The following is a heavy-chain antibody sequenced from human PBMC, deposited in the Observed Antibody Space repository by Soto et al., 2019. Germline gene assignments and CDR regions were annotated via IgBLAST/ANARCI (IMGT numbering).Heavy chain of an antibody. CDR1: GYRFNDYA. CDR2: ISAYSGQT. V-gene: IGHV1-18*01. J-gene: IGHJ5*02. Sequence: IQLVQSGPEVKKPGASVKVSCKASGYRFNDYAISWVRQAPGQGLEWMGWISAYSGQTNLAEKFKGRGTMTAEASTTTAYIELRSLRSDDTAIYFCVRDPRDYFGSGTSPHPWGQGTLVTVSS. D-gene: IGHD3-10*01. CDR3: VRDPRDYFGSGTSPHP.